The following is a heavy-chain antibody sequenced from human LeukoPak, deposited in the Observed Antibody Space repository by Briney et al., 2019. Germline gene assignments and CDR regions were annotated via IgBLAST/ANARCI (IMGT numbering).Heavy chain of an antibody. CDR2: INGGGDNI. D-gene: IGHD4-11*01. V-gene: IGHV3-48*01. Sequence: HPGGSLRLSCAASGFTFSRYTMVWVRQAPGKGLECVSYINGGGDNIHYADSVKGRFTISRDNDKNTLYLQMNSLRAEDTAVYYCAKVWGGYSNTDYWGQGTLVTVSS. J-gene: IGHJ4*02. CDR3: AKVWGGYSNTDY. CDR1: GFTFSRYT.